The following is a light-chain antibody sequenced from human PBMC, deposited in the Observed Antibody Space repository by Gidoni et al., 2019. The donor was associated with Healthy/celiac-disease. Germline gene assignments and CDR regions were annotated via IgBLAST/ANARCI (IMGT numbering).Light chain of an antibody. CDR3: QQYNSYPWT. J-gene: IGKJ1*01. CDR2: KAS. CDR1: QSISSW. V-gene: IGKV1-5*03. Sequence: DIQMPQSPSTLSASVGDRVTITCRASQSISSWLAWYQQKPGKAPKLLIYKASSLESGIPPRFSGSGSGTEFTLTISSLQPDDFATYYCQQYNSYPWTFGQGTKVEIK.